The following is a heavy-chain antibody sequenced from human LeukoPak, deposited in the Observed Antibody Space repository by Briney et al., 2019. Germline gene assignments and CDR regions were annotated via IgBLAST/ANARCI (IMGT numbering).Heavy chain of an antibody. D-gene: IGHD3-22*01. V-gene: IGHV3-30-3*01. Sequence: PGGSLRLSCAASGFTFSSYAMHWVRQAPGKGLEWVAVISYDGSNKYYADSVKGRFTISRDNSKNTLYLQMNSLRAEDTAVYYCARDGVTPNYYDSEGAFDIWGQGTMVTVSS. J-gene: IGHJ3*02. CDR3: ARDGVTPNYYDSEGAFDI. CDR1: GFTFSSYA. CDR2: ISYDGSNK.